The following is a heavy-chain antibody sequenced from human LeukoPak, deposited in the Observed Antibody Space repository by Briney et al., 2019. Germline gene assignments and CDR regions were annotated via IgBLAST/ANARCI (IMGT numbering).Heavy chain of an antibody. Sequence: PSETLSLTCTVSGGSISSYLWSWIRQPPGKGLEWIGHIYYSGSTNYNPSLKSRVTVSVDTSKNQFSLKLSSVTAADTAVYYCARVAGNYYFYGMDVWGQGTTVTVSS. CDR3: ARVAGNYYFYGMDV. J-gene: IGHJ6*02. V-gene: IGHV4-59*01. D-gene: IGHD2-15*01. CDR1: GGSISSYL. CDR2: IYYSGST.